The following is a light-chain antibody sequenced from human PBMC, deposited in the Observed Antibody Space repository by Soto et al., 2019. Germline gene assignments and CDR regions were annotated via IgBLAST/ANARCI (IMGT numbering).Light chain of an antibody. V-gene: IGKV1-9*01. Sequence: DIQLTQSPSFLSASVGDRVTVSCRASQEIITSLAWFQQKAGKVPQLLVYPASTLQDWVPSRFSGSGSGTYFTLTINNLQAEDFATYYCQHLRTYPFSFVLGTKLDIK. J-gene: IGKJ2*03. CDR3: QHLRTYPFS. CDR2: PAS. CDR1: QEIITS.